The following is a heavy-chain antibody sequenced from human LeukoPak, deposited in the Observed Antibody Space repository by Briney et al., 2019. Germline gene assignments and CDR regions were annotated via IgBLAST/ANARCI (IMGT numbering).Heavy chain of an antibody. CDR1: GFIFSDYY. J-gene: IGHJ4*02. Sequence: GGSLRLSCAASGFIFSDYYMTWIRQAPGKGLEWVSYVTSSGGHMYYADSAKGRFTISRDNAKNSLDLQMNSLRAEDTAVYYCARGGMDIDYWGQGTLVTVSS. CDR3: ARGGMDIDY. CDR2: VTSSGGHM. V-gene: IGHV3-11*04. D-gene: IGHD2-2*03.